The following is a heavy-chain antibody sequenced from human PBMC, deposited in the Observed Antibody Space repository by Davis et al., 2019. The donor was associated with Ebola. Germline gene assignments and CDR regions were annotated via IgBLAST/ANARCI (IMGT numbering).Heavy chain of an antibody. CDR3: ARNPRETGNFEY. D-gene: IGHD7-27*01. Sequence: ASVKVSCKASGDTFSNYAINWVRQATGQGLEWLGWMNPDSGDTGYAQKFQGRVTLTRDTSISTAYMELSSLRSEDTAVYYCARNPRETGNFEYWGRGTLVTVSS. V-gene: IGHV1-8*02. CDR1: GDTFSNYA. J-gene: IGHJ4*02. CDR2: MNPDSGDT.